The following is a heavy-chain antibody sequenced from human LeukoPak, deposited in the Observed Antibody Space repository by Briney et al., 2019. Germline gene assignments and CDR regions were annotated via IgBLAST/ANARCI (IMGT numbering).Heavy chain of an antibody. Sequence: PSETLSLTCAVYGGSFSGYYWSWIRQPPGKGLEWIGEINHSGSTNYNPSLKSRVTISVDTSKNQFSLKLSSVTAADTAVYYCARRSSGYYLYYFDYWGQGTLVTVSS. CDR1: GGSFSGYY. CDR2: INHSGST. V-gene: IGHV4-34*01. CDR3: ARRSSGYYLYYFDY. D-gene: IGHD3-22*01. J-gene: IGHJ4*02.